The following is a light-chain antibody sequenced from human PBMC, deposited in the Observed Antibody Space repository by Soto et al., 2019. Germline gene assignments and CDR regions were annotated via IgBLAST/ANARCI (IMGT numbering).Light chain of an antibody. CDR1: SPNIGGNS. CDR2: DDN. Sequence: QSVMTQPPSVSAAPGQKATISGPGSSPNIGGNSVSGYQQLPGTAPKLLIYDDNKRPSGIPDRFSGSKSGTSATLGITGFQTGDEADYYCGSWDSSLSAYVFGTGTKLTVL. CDR3: GSWDSSLSAYV. J-gene: IGLJ1*01. V-gene: IGLV1-51*01.